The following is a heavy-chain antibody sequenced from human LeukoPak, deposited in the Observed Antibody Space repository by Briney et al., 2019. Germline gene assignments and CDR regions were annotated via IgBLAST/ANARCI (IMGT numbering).Heavy chain of an antibody. D-gene: IGHD1-26*01. CDR3: ARDGNVVGATGNDAFDI. Sequence: GESLKISCKGSGYSFTNYWIVWVRQMPGKGLEWMGIIYPDDSDTRYSPSFQGQVTISADKSISTAYLQWSSLKASATAMYYCARDGNVVGATGNDAFDIWGQGTMVTVSS. CDR1: GYSFTNYW. V-gene: IGHV5-51*01. J-gene: IGHJ3*02. CDR2: IYPDDSDT.